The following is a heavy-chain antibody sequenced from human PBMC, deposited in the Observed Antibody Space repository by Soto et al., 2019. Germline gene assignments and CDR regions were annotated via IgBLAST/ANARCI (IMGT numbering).Heavy chain of an antibody. CDR2: ISFSGGNT. V-gene: IGHV3-23*01. J-gene: IGHJ4*02. Sequence: EVQLLESGGGLVQPGGSLRLSCAASGFTFSSYAMSWVRQAPGRGLEWVSAISFSGGNTYYADSVKGRFTISRDNSKNTLFLQMNSLRAEDTALYFCAKDQHDWNQGYFDYWGQGTLVTVSS. CDR3: AKDQHDWNQGYFDY. D-gene: IGHD1-1*01. CDR1: GFTFSSYA.